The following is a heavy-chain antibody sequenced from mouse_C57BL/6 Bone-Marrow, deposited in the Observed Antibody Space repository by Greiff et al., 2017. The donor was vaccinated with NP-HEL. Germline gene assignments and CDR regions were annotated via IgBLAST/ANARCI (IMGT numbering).Heavy chain of an antibody. CDR2: INSDGGST. Sequence: EVQLQQSGGGLVQPGESLKLSCESNEYEFPSHDMSWVRKTPEKRLELVAAINSDGGSTYYPDTMERRFIISRDNTKKTLYLQMSSLRSEDTALYYCARHEIPNYYGSSPWFAYWGQGTLVTVSA. D-gene: IGHD1-1*01. CDR1: EYEFPSHD. CDR3: ARHEIPNYYGSSPWFAY. V-gene: IGHV5-2*01. J-gene: IGHJ3*01.